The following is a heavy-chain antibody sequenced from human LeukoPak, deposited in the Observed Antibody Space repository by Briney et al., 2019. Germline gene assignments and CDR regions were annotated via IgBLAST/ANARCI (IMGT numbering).Heavy chain of an antibody. CDR3: ARDLGNV. CDR1: GGSISSHY. CDR2: TYYSVST. J-gene: IGHJ6*04. D-gene: IGHD3-10*01. Sequence: PSETLSLTCTVSGGSISSHYWSWIRQPPGKGLEWIGYTYYSVSTNYNPSLKSRVTISVDTSKDQFSLKLSSVTAADTAVYYCARDLGNVWGKGTTVTVSS. V-gene: IGHV4-59*11.